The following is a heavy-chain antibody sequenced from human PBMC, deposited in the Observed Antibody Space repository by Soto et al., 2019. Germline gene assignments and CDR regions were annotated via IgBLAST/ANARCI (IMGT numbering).Heavy chain of an antibody. D-gene: IGHD5-18*01. CDR1: GFTFSRYW. CDR3: ARGDTPMITGMDSFGI. J-gene: IGHJ3*02. Sequence: EVQLVESGGGLVQPGGSLRLSCAASGFTFSRYWMNWVRQAPGKGLEWVANIKQDGTEKNYVDSVKGRFTISRDNARNSLYLQMDSLRAEEPAVYFCARGDTPMITGMDSFGIWGKGTMV. CDR2: IKQDGTEK. V-gene: IGHV3-7*01.